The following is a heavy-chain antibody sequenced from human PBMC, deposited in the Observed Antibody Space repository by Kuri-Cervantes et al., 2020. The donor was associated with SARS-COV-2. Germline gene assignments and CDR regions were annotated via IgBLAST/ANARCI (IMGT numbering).Heavy chain of an antibody. V-gene: IGHV1-8*02. J-gene: IGHJ4*02. CDR1: GYTFTNND. CDR3: ARSAESGGFGELLVDY. Sequence: SVKVSCKASGYTFTNNDVNWLRQASGQGLEWMGWMNPDTGNAGYAQKFQGRVTMTRITSISTAYMELSSLRFEDAAVYYCARSAESGGFGELLVDYWGQGTLVTVSS. D-gene: IGHD3-10*01. CDR2: MNPDTGNA.